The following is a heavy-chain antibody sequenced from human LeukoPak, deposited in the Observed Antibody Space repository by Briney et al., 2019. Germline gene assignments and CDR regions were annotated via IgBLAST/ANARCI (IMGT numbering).Heavy chain of an antibody. J-gene: IGHJ5*02. Sequence: SDTLSLTCSVSGASISLYYWSWVRQSAGKQPEWIGRVHATGTTNYNPSLRSRVSLSVDTFKKQFSLKLNSVTAADTAVYYCARHSSPVGRFDPWGQGTLVTVSS. V-gene: IGHV4-4*07. CDR2: VHATGTT. CDR3: ARHSSPVGRFDP. D-gene: IGHD3-22*01. CDR1: GASISLYY.